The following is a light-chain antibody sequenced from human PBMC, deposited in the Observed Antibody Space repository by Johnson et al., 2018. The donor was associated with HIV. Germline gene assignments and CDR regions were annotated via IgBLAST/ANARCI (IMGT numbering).Light chain of an antibody. J-gene: IGLJ1*01. CDR1: SSNIGNNY. Sequence: HSVLTQPPSVSAAPGQKVTISCSGSSSNIGNNYVSWYQQLPGTAPKLVIYDNNKRPSGVPDRFSASKSGTSASLAISGLQAEDEADYYCGTWDSSLSSGVFGTRTKVTVL. V-gene: IGLV1-51*01. CDR2: DNN. CDR3: GTWDSSLSSGV.